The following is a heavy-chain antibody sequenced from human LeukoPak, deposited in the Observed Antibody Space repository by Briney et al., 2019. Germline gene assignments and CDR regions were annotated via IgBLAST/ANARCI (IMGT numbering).Heavy chain of an antibody. CDR1: GDSVSSNSAA. CDR2: TYYRSKWYN. Sequence: SQTLSLTCAISGDSVSSNSAAWNWIRQSPSRGLEWLGRTYYRSKWYNDYAVSVKSRITINPDTSKNQFSLQLNSVTPEDTAVYYCAREDTGSGSYYPYYYYYMDVLGKGTTVTVSS. CDR3: AREDTGSGSYYPYYYYYMDV. J-gene: IGHJ6*03. V-gene: IGHV6-1*01. D-gene: IGHD3-10*01.